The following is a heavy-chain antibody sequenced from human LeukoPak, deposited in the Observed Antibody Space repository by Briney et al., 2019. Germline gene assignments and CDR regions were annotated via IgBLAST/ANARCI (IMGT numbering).Heavy chain of an antibody. CDR2: INHSGST. J-gene: IGHJ5*02. CDR1: GGSFSGYY. V-gene: IGHV4-34*01. Sequence: SETLSLTCAVYGGSFSGYYWSWIRQPPGKGLEWIGEINHSGSTNYNPSLKSRVTISVDTSKNQFSLKLSSVTAADTAVYYFARGTHRTMGWFDPWGQGTLVTVSS. D-gene: IGHD1-14*01. CDR3: ARGTHRTMGWFDP.